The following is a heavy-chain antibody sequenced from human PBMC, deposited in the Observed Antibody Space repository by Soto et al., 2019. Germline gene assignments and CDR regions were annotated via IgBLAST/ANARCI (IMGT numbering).Heavy chain of an antibody. Sequence: QLQESGPGLVKPSETLSLTCTVSGASISSFCWTWIRQPPGQGLEWTGYICTGGTTKYNPSLMSRVTMSVDTSKTQVSLKLTSVNAADTAVYYCARVGSKSFYYATDVGGQGTTVTVSS. CDR2: ICTGGTT. J-gene: IGHJ6*02. V-gene: IGHV4-4*09. CDR3: ARVGSKSFYYATDV. D-gene: IGHD4-4*01. CDR1: GASISSFC.